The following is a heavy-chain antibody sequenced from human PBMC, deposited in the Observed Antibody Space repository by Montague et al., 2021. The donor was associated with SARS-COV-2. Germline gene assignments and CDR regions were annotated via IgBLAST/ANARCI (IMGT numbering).Heavy chain of an antibody. V-gene: IGHV2-70*11. Sequence: PALVKPTQTLTLTCNFSGFSLSTSGLCVSWIRQPPGKALEWLARIDWDDDKYYSTSLKTRLTISKDTSKNQVVLTMTNMDPVDTATYYCARTYGSGRGFDLWGRGTLVTVSS. CDR3: ARTYGSGRGFDL. J-gene: IGHJ2*01. CDR2: IDWDDDK. CDR1: GFSLSTSGLC. D-gene: IGHD3-10*01.